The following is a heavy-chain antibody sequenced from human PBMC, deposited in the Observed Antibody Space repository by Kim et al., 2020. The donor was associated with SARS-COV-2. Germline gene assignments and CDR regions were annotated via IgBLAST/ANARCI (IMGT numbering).Heavy chain of an antibody. CDR3: AKSSAFDI. V-gene: IGHV3-23*01. CDR2: GDRT. J-gene: IGHJ3*02. Sequence: GDRTYYAESVKGRFTVSRDNSKNALYLQLNSLRVDDTAVYYCAKSSAFDIWGQGTLVTVSS.